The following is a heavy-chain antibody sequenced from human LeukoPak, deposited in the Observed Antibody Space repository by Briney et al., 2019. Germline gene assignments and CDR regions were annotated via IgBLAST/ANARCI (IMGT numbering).Heavy chain of an antibody. CDR1: GFTFSSYD. J-gene: IGHJ2*01. V-gene: IGHV3-13*01. CDR3: ARAAYSSTWYSRYFDL. D-gene: IGHD6-13*01. CDR2: IGTAGEI. Sequence: TGGSLRLSCAASGFTFSSYDIHWVRQATGKGLEWVSGIGTAGEIYYPGSVKGRFTISRENAKNSLYLQMNSLRAGDTAVYYCARAAYSSTWYSRYFDLRGRGTLVTVSS.